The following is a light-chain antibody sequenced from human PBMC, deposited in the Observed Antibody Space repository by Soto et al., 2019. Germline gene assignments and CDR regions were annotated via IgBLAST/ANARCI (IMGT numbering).Light chain of an antibody. J-gene: IGLJ3*02. V-gene: IGLV2-14*01. CDR1: SSDIGGYNS. Sequence: QSALTQPASVSGSPGPSITISCTGTSSDIGGYNSVSWYQQHPGKVPKLLIYDVTNRPSGISNRFSGAKSGNTASLTISGLQAEDEADYYCSSYGSSNTVVFGGGTKLTVL. CDR3: SSYGSSNTVV. CDR2: DVT.